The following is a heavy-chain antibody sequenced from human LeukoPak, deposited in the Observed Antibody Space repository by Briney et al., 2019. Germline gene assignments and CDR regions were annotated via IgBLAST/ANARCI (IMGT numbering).Heavy chain of an antibody. J-gene: IGHJ5*02. Sequence: SETLSLTCTVSGGSISSYYWSWIRQPPGKGLEWIGYIYYSGSTNYNPSLKSRVTISVDTSKNQFSLKLSSVTAADTAVYYCARHGLEYSSAYDNWFDPWGQGTLVTVSS. D-gene: IGHD6-6*01. CDR3: ARHGLEYSSAYDNWFDP. CDR2: IYYSGST. CDR1: GGSISSYY. V-gene: IGHV4-59*08.